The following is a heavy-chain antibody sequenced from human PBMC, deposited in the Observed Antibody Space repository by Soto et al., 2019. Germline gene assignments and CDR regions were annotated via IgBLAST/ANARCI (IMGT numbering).Heavy chain of an antibody. V-gene: IGHV4-31*03. CDR1: GGSLSSGGYY. J-gene: IGHJ3*02. Sequence: QVQLQESGPGLVKPSQTLSLTCTVSGGSLSSGGYYWSWIRQHPGKGLEWIGYIYYSGSTYYNPSLKSRVTISVDTSKNQFSLKLSSVTAADTAVYYCARDGSGRTAFDIWGQGTMVTVSS. CDR2: IYYSGST. D-gene: IGHD6-19*01. CDR3: ARDGSGRTAFDI.